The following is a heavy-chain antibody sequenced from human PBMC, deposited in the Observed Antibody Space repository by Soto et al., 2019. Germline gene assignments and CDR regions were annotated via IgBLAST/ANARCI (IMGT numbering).Heavy chain of an antibody. CDR2: IKQDGSEN. V-gene: IGHV3-7*01. J-gene: IGHJ4*02. CDR3: ARDGYNYFMSFPSLGY. D-gene: IGHD5-12*01. CDR1: GFTFSSYW. Sequence: EVQLVESGGGLVQPGGSLRLSCAASGFTFSSYWMSWVLQAPGKGLEWVANIKQDGSENYYVASVKGRFTISRDNAKNSLYLQMNSLRAEDTAVYYCARDGYNYFMSFPSLGYWGQGTLVTVSS.